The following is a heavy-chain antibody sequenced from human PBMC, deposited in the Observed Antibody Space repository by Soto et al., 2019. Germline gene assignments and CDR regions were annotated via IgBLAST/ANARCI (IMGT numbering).Heavy chain of an antibody. V-gene: IGHV3-15*01. Sequence: GGALRLSCAAPGFTFTSARVRWGRPAPGKGLEWVGRIKSKTDGGTTDYAAPVRGRFTISRDDSKNTLYVQLNSLKTEDTAVYYCATIQWGSSSPIDYWGQGTLVTSPQ. J-gene: IGHJ4*02. CDR3: ATIQWGSSSPIDY. CDR2: IKSKTDGGTT. CDR1: GFTFTSAR. D-gene: IGHD6-13*01.